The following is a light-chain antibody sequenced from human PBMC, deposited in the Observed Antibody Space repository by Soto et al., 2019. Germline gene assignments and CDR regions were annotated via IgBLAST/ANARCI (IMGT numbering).Light chain of an antibody. CDR3: SSYTSSSTLGV. Sequence: QSALTQPASVSVSPGQSITISCTGTSSDVGGYNYVSWYQQHPGKAPKLMIYDVSNRPSGVSNRFPGSKSGNTASLTISGLQAEDEADYYCSSYTSSSTLGVFGTGTKVTVL. CDR2: DVS. J-gene: IGLJ1*01. V-gene: IGLV2-14*01. CDR1: SSDVGGYNY.